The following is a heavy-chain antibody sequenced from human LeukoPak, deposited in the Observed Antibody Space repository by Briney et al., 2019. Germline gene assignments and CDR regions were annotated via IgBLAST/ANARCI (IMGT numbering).Heavy chain of an antibody. V-gene: IGHV4-59*08. CDR2: IYHSGST. CDR3: ARGPHCSSTSCYEGNYYMDV. J-gene: IGHJ6*03. CDR1: GGSISSYY. D-gene: IGHD2-2*01. Sequence: SETLSLTXTVSGGSISSYYWSWIRQPPGKGLEWIGSIYHSGSTNYNPSLKSRVTISVDTSKNQFSLKLISVTAADTAVYYCARGPHCSSTSCYEGNYYMDVWGRGTTVTVSS.